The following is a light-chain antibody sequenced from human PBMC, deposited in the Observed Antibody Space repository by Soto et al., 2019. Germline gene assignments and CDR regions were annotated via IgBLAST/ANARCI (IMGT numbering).Light chain of an antibody. CDR3: QQYNTFLS. CDR2: EAS. Sequence: DIQLTQSPSFLSASLGDRVTITCRASQGISSYLAWYQQKPGKAPKLLIYEASTLQSGVPSRFSGSGSGTEFTLTISSLQPDDFATYYCQQYNTFLSFGGGTKVDIK. V-gene: IGKV1-9*01. J-gene: IGKJ4*01. CDR1: QGISSY.